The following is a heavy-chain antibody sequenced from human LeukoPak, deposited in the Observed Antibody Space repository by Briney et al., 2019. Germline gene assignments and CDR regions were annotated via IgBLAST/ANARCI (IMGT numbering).Heavy chain of an antibody. CDR2: INSDGSST. Sequence: AGGSLRLSCAASGFTFSNYWMHWVRQAPGKGLVWVSRINSDGSSTTYADSVKGRFTISRDNAKNTLYLQMDSLRAEDTAIYYCAKMPSATESFDYWGQGTLVTVSS. V-gene: IGHV3-74*01. CDR1: GFTFSNYW. D-gene: IGHD5-12*01. J-gene: IGHJ4*02. CDR3: AKMPSATESFDY.